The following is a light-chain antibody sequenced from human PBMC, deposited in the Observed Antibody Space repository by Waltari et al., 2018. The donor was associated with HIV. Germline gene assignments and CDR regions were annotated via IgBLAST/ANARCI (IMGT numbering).Light chain of an antibody. V-gene: IGLV4-60*02. J-gene: IGLJ3*02. CDR2: VDAGGGMH. CDR1: RGHSGSF. CDR3: ETWDSSTWV. Sequence: QPVVTQSSSASASLGSSVKPTCTLSRGHSGSFIAWHQQKPGKAPRYLMKVDAGGGMHNEGTGVPDRFSGSSSGADRYLTISNLQFEDEADYYCETWDSSTWVFGGGTKLTVL.